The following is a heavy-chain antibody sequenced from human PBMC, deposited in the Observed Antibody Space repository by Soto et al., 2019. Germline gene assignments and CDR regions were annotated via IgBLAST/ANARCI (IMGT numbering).Heavy chain of an antibody. Sequence: GGSLRLSCAASGFNFSSYAMHWFRQAPGKGLEWVAVISYDGGKKYYADSVKGRFTISRDNSQNTLYVEMTSLSAEDTAVYYCAREGQPAAGTTPHNWGQGTLVTVSS. J-gene: IGHJ4*02. CDR3: AREGQPAAGTTPHN. CDR1: GFNFSSYA. V-gene: IGHV3-30*04. CDR2: ISYDGGKK. D-gene: IGHD6-13*01.